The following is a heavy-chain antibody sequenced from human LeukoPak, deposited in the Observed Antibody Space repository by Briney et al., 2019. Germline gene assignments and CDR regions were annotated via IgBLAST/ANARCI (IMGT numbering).Heavy chain of an antibody. V-gene: IGHV3-43*01. CDR1: GFTFDDYT. D-gene: IGHD3-16*02. CDR3: AKDMITFGGVIVSFGFDY. Sequence: GGSLRLSCAASGFTFDDYTMHWVRQAPGKGLEWVSLISWDGGSTYYADSVKGRFTISRDNSKNSLYLQMNSLRTEDTALYYCAKDMITFGGVIVSFGFDYWGQGTLVTVSS. J-gene: IGHJ4*02. CDR2: ISWDGGST.